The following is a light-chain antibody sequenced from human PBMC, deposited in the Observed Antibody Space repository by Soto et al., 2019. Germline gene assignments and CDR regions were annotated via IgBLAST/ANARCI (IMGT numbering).Light chain of an antibody. CDR3: QQYNNWWT. CDR2: GAS. CDR1: QSISRY. V-gene: IGKV3D-15*01. J-gene: IGKJ1*01. Sequence: DIMLTQSPGTLSLSPGERTTLSCRASQSISRYLAWYQQKPGQGPRLLIYGASSRATGTPDRFSGSGSGTDFTLTISSLQSEDFAVYYCQQYNNWWTFGQGTKVDIK.